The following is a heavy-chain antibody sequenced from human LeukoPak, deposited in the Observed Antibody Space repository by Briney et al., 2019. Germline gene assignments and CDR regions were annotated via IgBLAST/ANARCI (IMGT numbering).Heavy chain of an antibody. CDR2: ITYSSTYI. CDR1: GFTFSNYN. J-gene: IGHJ6*03. D-gene: IGHD1-26*01. Sequence: GGSLRLSCAASGFTFSNYNMNWVRQAPGKVLEWVSSITYSSTYIYYADSVKGRFTISRDNAKNSVYLEMNSLRAEDAAVYYCARDPYSGGYGSYYYYYMDVWGKGTTVTISS. V-gene: IGHV3-21*01. CDR3: ARDPYSGGYGSYYYYYMDV.